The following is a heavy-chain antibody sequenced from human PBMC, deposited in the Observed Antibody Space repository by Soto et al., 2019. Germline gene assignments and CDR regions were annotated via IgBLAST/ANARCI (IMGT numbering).Heavy chain of an antibody. CDR3: TTDLPYYDILTGYYRDY. J-gene: IGHJ4*02. D-gene: IGHD3-9*01. CDR2: LKSKTDGGTK. CDR1: GFGFSDAW. Sequence: SLRLSCAASGFGFSDAWMNWVRQAPGKGLEWVGRLKSKTDGGTKDYAAPVKGRFTISRDDSKNTLYLQMNSLKTEDTAVYYCTTDLPYYDILTGYYRDYWGQGTLVTVSS. V-gene: IGHV3-15*07.